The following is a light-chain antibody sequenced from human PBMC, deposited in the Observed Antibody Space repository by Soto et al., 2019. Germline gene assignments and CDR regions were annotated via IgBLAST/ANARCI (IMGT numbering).Light chain of an antibody. V-gene: IGKV1-5*01. Sequence: IKMTKTRSTVSGSGKERGTITFRSSQNIRSLLSWFQQKPGKAPKLLIYDASSLESGVPQRFSGSGSGTEFSLTIISLPTDDFSTYYCQPYHSYWTFGQGTKV. CDR2: DAS. CDR1: QNIRSL. J-gene: IGKJ1*01. CDR3: QPYHSYWT.